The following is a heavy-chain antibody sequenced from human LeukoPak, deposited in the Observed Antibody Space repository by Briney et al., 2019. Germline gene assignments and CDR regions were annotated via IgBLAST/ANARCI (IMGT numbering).Heavy chain of an antibody. Sequence: ASVEVSCKASGYTFTSYGISWVRQAPGQGLEWMGWISAYNGNTNYAQKLQGRVTMTTDTSTSTAYMELRSLRSDDTAVYYCARDRSHYYDSSGIFDYWGQGTLVTVSS. D-gene: IGHD3-22*01. CDR3: ARDRSHYYDSSGIFDY. CDR1: GYTFTSYG. V-gene: IGHV1-18*01. J-gene: IGHJ4*02. CDR2: ISAYNGNT.